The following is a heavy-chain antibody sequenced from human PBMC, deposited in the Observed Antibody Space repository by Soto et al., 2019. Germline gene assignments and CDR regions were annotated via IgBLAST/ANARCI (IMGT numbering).Heavy chain of an antibody. Sequence: SVKVSCKVSGGTFRTYALNWVRQAPGQGLEWMGGIIPVSGTTNYAQRFHGRVTIIADESTSTVYMDLSSLRFNDTAVYYCARAGTWGQGYLVRVSS. V-gene: IGHV1-69*13. CDR1: GGTFRTYA. CDR2: IIPVSGTT. CDR3: ARAGT. J-gene: IGHJ5*02.